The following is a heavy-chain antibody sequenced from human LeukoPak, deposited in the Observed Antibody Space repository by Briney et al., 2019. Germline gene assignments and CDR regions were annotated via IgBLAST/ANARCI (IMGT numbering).Heavy chain of an antibody. CDR3: ATMVRGVKDQNWFDP. CDR2: ISAYNGNT. J-gene: IGHJ5*02. Sequence: ASVKVSCKASGYTFTSYGISWVRQAPGQGLEWMGWISAYNGNTNYAQKLQGRVTMTTDTSTSTAYMELRSLRSDDTAVYYCATMVRGVKDQNWFDPWGQGTLVTVSS. V-gene: IGHV1-18*01. D-gene: IGHD3-10*01. CDR1: GYTFTSYG.